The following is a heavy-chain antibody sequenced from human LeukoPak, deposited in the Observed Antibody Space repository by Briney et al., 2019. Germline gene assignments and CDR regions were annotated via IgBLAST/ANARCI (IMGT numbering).Heavy chain of an antibody. Sequence: GGTLRLSCAASGFTFSSYGMSWVRQAPGKGLEWVSYISSSGSTIYYADSVKGRFTISRDNAKNSLYLQMNSLRAEDTAVYYCARGDGYNSYYFDYWGQGTLVTVSS. J-gene: IGHJ4*02. CDR1: GFTFSSYG. V-gene: IGHV3-48*04. D-gene: IGHD5-24*01. CDR3: ARGDGYNSYYFDY. CDR2: ISSSGSTI.